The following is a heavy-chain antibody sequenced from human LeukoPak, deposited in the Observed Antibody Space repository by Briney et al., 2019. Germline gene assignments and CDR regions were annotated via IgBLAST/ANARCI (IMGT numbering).Heavy chain of an antibody. Sequence: PSETLSLTCTVSGYSISSGYYWAWIRQPPGKGLEWIGNLYHSGSTNCNPSLKSRVTISIDTSKNQFSLRLSPVTAADTAVYFCAREYSGYDSDYFYYYMDVWGKGTTVTVSS. D-gene: IGHD5-12*01. V-gene: IGHV4-38-2*02. CDR3: AREYSGYDSDYFYYYMDV. CDR1: GYSISSGYY. J-gene: IGHJ6*03. CDR2: LYHSGST.